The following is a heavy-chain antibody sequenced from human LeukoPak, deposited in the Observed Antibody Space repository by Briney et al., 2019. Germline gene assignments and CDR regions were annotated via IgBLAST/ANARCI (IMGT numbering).Heavy chain of an antibody. Sequence: PGGSLRLSCAASGFTFSDYYMSWVRQAPGKGLEWVANIKQDGSEKYYVDSVKGRFTISRDNAKNSLYLQMNSLRAEDTAVYYCARDSTTAMVSLKGDYWGQGTLVTVSS. D-gene: IGHD5-18*01. CDR1: GFTFSDYY. J-gene: IGHJ4*02. V-gene: IGHV3-7*01. CDR2: IKQDGSEK. CDR3: ARDSTTAMVSLKGDY.